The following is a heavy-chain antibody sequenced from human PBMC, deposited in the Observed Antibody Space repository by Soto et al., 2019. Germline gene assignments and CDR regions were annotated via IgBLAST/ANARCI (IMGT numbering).Heavy chain of an antibody. CDR3: ATAVPSFDKSGSLPYGVDV. J-gene: IGHJ6*02. CDR1: GFTFTSSA. Sequence: QMQLVQSGPEVKKPGTSLKVSCKASGFTFTSSAIHWMRQARGQRLEWIGWIVVANGNSKYAQKLQKRVTITRDMSTTTDYMARSSRRSEDTAVYYCATAVPSFDKSGSLPYGVDVWGRGATVAVSS. D-gene: IGHD5-12*01. CDR2: IVVANGNS. V-gene: IGHV1-58*02.